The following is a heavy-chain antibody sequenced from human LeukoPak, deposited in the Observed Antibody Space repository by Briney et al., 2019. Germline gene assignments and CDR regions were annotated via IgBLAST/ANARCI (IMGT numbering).Heavy chain of an antibody. D-gene: IGHD3-16*02. J-gene: IGHJ4*02. V-gene: IGHV3-33*01. CDR2: IWYDGSNK. CDR1: GFTFSSYG. Sequence: GGSLRLSCAASGFTFSSYGMHWVCQAPGKGLEWVAVIWYDGSNKYYADSVKGRFTISRDNSKNTLYLQMNSLRAEDTAVYYCARSRIMITFGGVIANPIDYWGQGTLVTVSS. CDR3: ARSRIMITFGGVIANPIDY.